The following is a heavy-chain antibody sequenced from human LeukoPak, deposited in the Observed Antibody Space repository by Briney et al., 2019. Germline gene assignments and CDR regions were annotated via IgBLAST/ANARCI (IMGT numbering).Heavy chain of an antibody. D-gene: IGHD6-19*01. Sequence: SETLSLTCTVSGGSISSGDYYWSWIRQPPGKGLEWIGYIYYSGSTYYNPSLKSRVTISVDTSKNQFSLKLSSVTAADTAVYYCASEGRIAVAGLFDYWGQGTLVTVSS. CDR3: ASEGRIAVAGLFDY. CDR1: GGSISSGDYY. CDR2: IYYSGST. J-gene: IGHJ4*02. V-gene: IGHV4-30-4*08.